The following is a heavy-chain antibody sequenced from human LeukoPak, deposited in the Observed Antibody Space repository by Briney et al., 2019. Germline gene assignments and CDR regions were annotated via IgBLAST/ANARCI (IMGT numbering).Heavy chain of an antibody. J-gene: IGHJ4*02. Sequence: SETLSLTCTVSGGSISSYYWSWIRQPPGKGLEWIAYIYYSGSTNYYPSLKSRVTISVDTSKNQFSLKLSSVTAADTAVYYCARALARYDFDYWGQGTLVTVSS. V-gene: IGHV4-59*01. CDR3: ARALARYDFDY. CDR2: IYYSGST. CDR1: GGSISSYY. D-gene: IGHD3-3*01.